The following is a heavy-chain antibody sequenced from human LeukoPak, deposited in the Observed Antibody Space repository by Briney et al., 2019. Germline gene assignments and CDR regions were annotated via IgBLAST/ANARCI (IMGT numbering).Heavy chain of an antibody. CDR3: ARGRGYCSSTSCQNWFDP. CDR1: GFTFSSYS. J-gene: IGHJ5*02. CDR2: ISSSSSYI. D-gene: IGHD2-2*01. V-gene: IGHV3-21*01. Sequence: GGSLRLSCAAFGFTFSSYSMNWVRQAPGKGLEWVSSISSSSSYIYYADSVKGRFTISRDNAKNSLYLQMNSLRAEDTAVYYCARGRGYCSSTSCQNWFDPWGQGTPVTVSS.